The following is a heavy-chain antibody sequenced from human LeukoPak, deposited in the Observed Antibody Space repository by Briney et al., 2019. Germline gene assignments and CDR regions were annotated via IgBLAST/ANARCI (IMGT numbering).Heavy chain of an antibody. CDR2: INHSGST. Sequence: SETLSLTCAVYGGSFSGYYWSCLRQPPGKGLEWIGEINHSGSTNYNPSLKSRVTISVDTSKNQFSLKLSSVTAADTAVYYCARAPRITMVRGVIRNYYYYYMDVWGKGTTVTVAS. CDR3: ARAPRITMVRGVIRNYYYYYMDV. V-gene: IGHV4-34*01. D-gene: IGHD3-10*01. CDR1: GGSFSGYY. J-gene: IGHJ6*03.